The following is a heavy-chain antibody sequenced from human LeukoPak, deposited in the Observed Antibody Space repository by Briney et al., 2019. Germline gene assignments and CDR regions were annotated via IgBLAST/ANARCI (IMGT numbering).Heavy chain of an antibody. Sequence: SETLSLTCTVSGGSIKDYYWTWIRQPPGKGLEWIGYIYYSGSTSSNPSLKSRVTISVDTSKNQFSLRLKYVTAADTAVYYCARDVPRGTGYMDVWGKGTTVTVSS. CDR2: IYYSGST. V-gene: IGHV4-59*01. D-gene: IGHD3-10*01. CDR1: GGSIKDYY. CDR3: ARDVPRGTGYMDV. J-gene: IGHJ6*03.